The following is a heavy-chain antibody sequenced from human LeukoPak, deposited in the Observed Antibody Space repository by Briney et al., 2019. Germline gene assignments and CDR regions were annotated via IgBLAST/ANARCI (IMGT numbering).Heavy chain of an antibody. J-gene: IGHJ4*02. V-gene: IGHV3-23*01. CDR1: RCTFKNYA. Sequence: PGGSLRLSCAASRCTFKNYAMNWVRQAPGKGLEWVADISSNGRSTYYSDSAKGRFTISRDNSKNTLYLQMNNLRVDDTAIYYCAKGGYWGQGTLVTVSS. CDR2: ISSNGRST. CDR3: AKGGY.